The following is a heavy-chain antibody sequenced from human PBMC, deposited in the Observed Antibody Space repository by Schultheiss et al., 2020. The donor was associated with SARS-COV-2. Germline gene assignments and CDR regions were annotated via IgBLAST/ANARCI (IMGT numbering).Heavy chain of an antibody. J-gene: IGHJ4*02. CDR2: ISYDGSNK. D-gene: IGHD4-23*01. V-gene: IGHV3-30*07. Sequence: GGSLRLSCAASGFTFSSYAMHWVRQAPGKGLEWVAVISYDGSNKYYADSVKGRFTISRDNSKNTLYLQMNSLRAEDTAVYYCARDGRGGSSQLGYWGQGTLVTVSS. CDR1: GFTFSSYA. CDR3: ARDGRGGSSQLGY.